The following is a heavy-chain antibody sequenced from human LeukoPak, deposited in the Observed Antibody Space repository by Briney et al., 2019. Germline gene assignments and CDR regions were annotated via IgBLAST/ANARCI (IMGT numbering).Heavy chain of an antibody. V-gene: IGHV1-69*13. Sequence: ASVKVSCKASGGTFSSYAISWVRQAPGQGLEWMGGIIPIFGTANYAQKFQGRVTITADESASTAYMELSSLRSEDTAVYYCARDSTEMAAYDYWGQGTLVTVSS. J-gene: IGHJ4*02. CDR1: GGTFSSYA. D-gene: IGHD5-24*01. CDR2: IIPIFGTA. CDR3: ARDSTEMAAYDY.